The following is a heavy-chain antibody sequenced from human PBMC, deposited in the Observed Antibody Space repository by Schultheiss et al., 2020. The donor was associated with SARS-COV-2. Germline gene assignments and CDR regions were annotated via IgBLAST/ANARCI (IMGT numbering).Heavy chain of an antibody. V-gene: IGHV4-31*03. D-gene: IGHD5-12*01. CDR1: GGSISSGGYY. J-gene: IGHJ6*03. CDR2: IYYSGST. Sequence: SETLSLTCTVSGGSISSGGYYWSWIRQHPGKGLEWIGYIYYSGSTYYNPSLKSRVTISVDTSKNQFSLKLSSVTAADTAVYYCARSLRGYSDYYYYYMDVWGKGTTVTVSS. CDR3: ARSLRGYSDYYYYYMDV.